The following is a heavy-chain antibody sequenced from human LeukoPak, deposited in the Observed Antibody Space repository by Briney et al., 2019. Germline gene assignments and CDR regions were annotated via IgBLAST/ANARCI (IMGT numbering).Heavy chain of an antibody. V-gene: IGHV3-11*01. CDR3: ATGGLGISPFEY. D-gene: IGHD3/OR15-3a*01. CDR2: ISSSGSTI. CDR1: GFTFSDYY. Sequence: GGSLRLSCAASGFTFSDYYMSWIRQAPGKGLEWVSYISSSGSTIYYADSVKGRFTISRDNSKNTLYLQMNSLRAEDTAIYYCATGGLGISPFEYWGQGTLVTVSS. J-gene: IGHJ4*02.